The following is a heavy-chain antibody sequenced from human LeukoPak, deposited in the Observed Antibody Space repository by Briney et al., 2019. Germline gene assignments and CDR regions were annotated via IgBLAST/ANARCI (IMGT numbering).Heavy chain of an antibody. CDR2: IYYSGSN. CDR1: GGSISTYY. D-gene: IGHD3-3*02. J-gene: IGHJ4*02. V-gene: IGHV4-59*01. Sequence: SETLSLTCTVSGGSISTYYWSWIRQSPGKGLEWIGYIYYSGSNNYNPSLKSRVTISVDTSRNQFSLKPSSVTAADAAVYYCARGTLAYYFDYWGQGTLVTVSS. CDR3: ARGTLAYYFDY.